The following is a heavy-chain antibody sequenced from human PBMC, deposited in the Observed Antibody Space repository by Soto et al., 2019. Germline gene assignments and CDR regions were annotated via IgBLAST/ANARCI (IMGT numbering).Heavy chain of an antibody. CDR1: GVTLSSYA. J-gene: IGHJ4*02. D-gene: IGHD6-13*01. CDR2: IIPIFGTA. CDR3: ATRAAAFDY. V-gene: IGHV1-69*13. Sequence: GASVKVSCKASGVTLSSYALSWVRQAPGQGLEWMGGIIPIFGTANYAQKFQGRVTITADESTSTAYMELSSLRSEDTAVYYCATRAAAFDYWGQGALVTVSS.